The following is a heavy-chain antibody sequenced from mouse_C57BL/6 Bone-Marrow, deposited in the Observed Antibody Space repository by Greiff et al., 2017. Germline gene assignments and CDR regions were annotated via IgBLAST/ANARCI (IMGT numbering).Heavy chain of an antibody. CDR3: ARGREFAY. V-gene: IGHV1-84*01. J-gene: IGHJ3*01. Sequence: QVQLKQSGPELVKPGASVKISCKASGYTFTDYYINWVKQRPGQGLEWIGWLYPGSGNTKYNEKFKGKATLTVDTSSSTAYMQLSSLTSEDSAVYFCARGREFAYWGQGTLVSVSA. CDR1: GYTFTDYY. CDR2: LYPGSGNT.